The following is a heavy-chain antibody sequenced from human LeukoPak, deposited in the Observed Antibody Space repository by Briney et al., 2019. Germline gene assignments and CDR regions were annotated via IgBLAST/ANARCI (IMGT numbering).Heavy chain of an antibody. J-gene: IGHJ4*02. CDR1: GGSFSGYY. Sequence: SETLSLTCAVYGGSFSGYYWSWIRQPPGKGLEWIGEINHSGSTNYNPSLKSRFTISVDTSKNQFSLKLSSVTAADTAVYYCKTAYDILTGYYYSRSPSFDYWGQGTLVTVSS. D-gene: IGHD3-9*01. V-gene: IGHV4-34*01. CDR3: KTAYDILTGYYYSRSPSFDY. CDR2: INHSGST.